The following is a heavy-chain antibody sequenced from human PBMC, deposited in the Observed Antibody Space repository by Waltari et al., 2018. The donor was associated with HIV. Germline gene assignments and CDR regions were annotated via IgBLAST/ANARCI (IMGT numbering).Heavy chain of an antibody. D-gene: IGHD5-18*01. CDR2: IYSGGST. Sequence: EVQLVETGGGLIQPGGSLRLSCAASGFTVSSNYMSWVRQAPGKGLEWVSVIYSGGSTYYADSVKGRFTISRDNSKNTLYLQMNSLRAEDTAVYYCARERATAMVSVYYGMDVWGQGTTVTVSS. CDR3: ARERATAMVSVYYGMDV. J-gene: IGHJ6*02. CDR1: GFTVSSNY. V-gene: IGHV3-53*02.